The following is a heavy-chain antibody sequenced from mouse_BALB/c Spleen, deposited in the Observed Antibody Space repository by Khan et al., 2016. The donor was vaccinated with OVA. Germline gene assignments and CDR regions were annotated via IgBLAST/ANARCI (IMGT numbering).Heavy chain of an antibody. CDR3: ARKNYYGYAMDY. CDR2: ISYSGST. Sequence: EVQLQESGPGLVKPSQSLSLTCTVTGYSITSGYAWNWIRQFPGNKLEWMGYISYSGSTCYNPFLRSRIFITRNTSKNQFFLQLNSVTTEDTTTDYCARKNYYGYAMDYWGQGTSVTVSS. V-gene: IGHV3-2*02. D-gene: IGHD1-1*01. CDR1: GYSITSGYA. J-gene: IGHJ4*01.